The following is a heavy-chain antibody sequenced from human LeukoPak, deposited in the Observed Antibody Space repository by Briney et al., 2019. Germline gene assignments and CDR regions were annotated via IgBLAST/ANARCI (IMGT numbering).Heavy chain of an antibody. CDR2: IWYDGSNK. V-gene: IGHV3-33*01. J-gene: IGHJ4*02. D-gene: IGHD6-25*01. Sequence: QAGGSLRLSCAASGFTSSSYGMHWVRQAPGKGLEWVAVIWYDGSNKYYADSVKGRLTISRDNSKNTLYLQMNSLRAEDTAVYYCARGTQYSSAVDYWGQGTLVTVSS. CDR3: ARGTQYSSAVDY. CDR1: GFTSSSYG.